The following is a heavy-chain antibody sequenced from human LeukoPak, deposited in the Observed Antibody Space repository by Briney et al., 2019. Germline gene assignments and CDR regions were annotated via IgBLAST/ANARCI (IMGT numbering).Heavy chain of an antibody. Sequence: SQTLFLTCAVSGGSISSGGYSWSWIRQPPGKGLEWIGYIYHSGSTYYNPSLKSRVTISVDRSKNQFSLKLSSVTAADTAVYYCARGGTGGSSFDYWGQGTLVTVSS. J-gene: IGHJ4*02. CDR2: IYHSGST. CDR3: ARGGTGGSSFDY. V-gene: IGHV4-30-2*01. CDR1: GGSISSGGYS. D-gene: IGHD7-27*01.